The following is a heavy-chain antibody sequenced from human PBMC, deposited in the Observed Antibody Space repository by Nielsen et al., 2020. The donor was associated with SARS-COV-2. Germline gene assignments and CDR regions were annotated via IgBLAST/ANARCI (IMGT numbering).Heavy chain of an antibody. CDR3: ARGGYGYLDY. V-gene: IGHV3-53*01. CDR1: GFTVSSNY. Sequence: ISCAASGFTVSSNYMSWVRQAPGKGLEWVSVIYSGGSTYYADSVKGRFTISRDNSKNTLYPQMNSLRAEDTAVYYCARGGYGYLDYWGQGTLVTVSS. D-gene: IGHD5-18*01. CDR2: IYSGGST. J-gene: IGHJ4*02.